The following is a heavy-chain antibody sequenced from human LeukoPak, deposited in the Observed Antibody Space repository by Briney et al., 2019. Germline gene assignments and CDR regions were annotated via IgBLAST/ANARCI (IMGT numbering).Heavy chain of an antibody. J-gene: IGHJ3*02. CDR1: GFTFSAYW. Sequence: GGSLRLSCAASGFTFSAYWMSWVRQAPGKGLEWVANIKQDGSDKYYVDSVKGRFTISRDNAKNTLYLQMNSLRAEDTAVYYCARDPQMVRGVSDAFDIWGQGTMVTVSS. CDR3: ARDPQMVRGVSDAFDI. V-gene: IGHV3-7*01. CDR2: IKQDGSDK. D-gene: IGHD3-10*01.